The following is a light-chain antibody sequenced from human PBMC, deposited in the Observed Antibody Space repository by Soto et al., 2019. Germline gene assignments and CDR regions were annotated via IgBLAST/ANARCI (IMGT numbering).Light chain of an antibody. J-gene: IGLJ1*01. CDR1: SSDVGGYNY. CDR2: EVS. Sequence: QSALTQPASVSGSPGQSITISCTGTSSDVGGYNYVSWYQQHPGKAPKLMIYEVSNRPSGVSNRFSGSKSGNTASLTISGLQAEDEADYYCSSYTSSSIPYVFGTGTKVTAL. CDR3: SSYTSSSIPYV. V-gene: IGLV2-14*01.